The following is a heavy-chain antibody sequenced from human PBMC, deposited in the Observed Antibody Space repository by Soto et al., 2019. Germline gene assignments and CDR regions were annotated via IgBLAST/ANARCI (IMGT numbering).Heavy chain of an antibody. D-gene: IGHD6-13*01. CDR3: VRAAARGDS. CDR1: GFYFSDYW. Sequence: PGGSLRLSCAASGFYFSDYWMHWVRQVPGKGLVWVSRINTDGSDTLYADSVKGRFTISRDNTKNTLYLQMSSLRAEDTAIYYCVRAAARGDSWGQGTLVTVSS. CDR2: INTDGSDT. J-gene: IGHJ4*02. V-gene: IGHV3-74*01.